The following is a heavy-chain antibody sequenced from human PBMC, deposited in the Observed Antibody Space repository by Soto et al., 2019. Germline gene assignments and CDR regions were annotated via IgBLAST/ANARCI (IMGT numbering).Heavy chain of an antibody. CDR1: GFTFSSYG. J-gene: IGHJ6*02. CDR3: AKDLLFGVPSPLYGMDV. CDR2: ISYDGSNK. D-gene: IGHD3-3*01. Sequence: PGGSLRLSCAASGFTFSSYGMHWVRQAPGKGLEWVAVISYDGSNKYYADSVKGRFTISRDNSKNTLYLQMNSLRAEDTAVYYCAKDLLFGVPSPLYGMDVWGQGTTVTVYS. V-gene: IGHV3-30*18.